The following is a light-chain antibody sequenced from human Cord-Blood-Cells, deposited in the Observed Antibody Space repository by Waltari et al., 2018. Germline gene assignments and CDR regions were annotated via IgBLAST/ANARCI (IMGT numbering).Light chain of an antibody. CDR3: ATWADGLKGYV. CDR2: YDD. CDR1: SSNIGNNT. J-gene: IGLJ1*01. Sequence: QSVLTQPPSVSEAPRQRVTISCSGSSSNIGNNTVNWYQQLPGKAPKLLIYYDDLMPSVFSYRFSRAISGSPASFATRGPPYEDETAYVCATWADGLKGYVFGTGTKLTVL. V-gene: IGLV1-36*01.